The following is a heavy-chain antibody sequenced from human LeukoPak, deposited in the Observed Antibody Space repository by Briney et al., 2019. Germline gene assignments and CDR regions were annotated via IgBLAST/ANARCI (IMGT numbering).Heavy chain of an antibody. D-gene: IGHD3-10*01. CDR2: IRYDGSNK. Sequence: GGSLRLSCVASGFTFSTYPMHWVRQAPGKGLEWVAFIRYDGSNKYYADSVKGRFTISRDNSKNTLYLQMDSLRAEDTAVYYCAKAHRGLEDYFDYWGQGTLVTVSS. V-gene: IGHV3-30*02. CDR1: GFTFSTYP. J-gene: IGHJ4*02. CDR3: AKAHRGLEDYFDY.